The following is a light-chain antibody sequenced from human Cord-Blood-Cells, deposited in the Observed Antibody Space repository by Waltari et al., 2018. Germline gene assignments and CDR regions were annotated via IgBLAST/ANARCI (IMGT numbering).Light chain of an antibody. Sequence: DIQMTQSPSSLSASVGDRVTITCRANQSISSYLNWYQQKPGKAPKLLIYAASSLQSGVPSRFSGSGSGTDFTLTISSLQPEDFATYYCQQSYSTPFPFGPGTKVDIK. CDR3: QQSYSTPFP. V-gene: IGKV1-39*01. CDR1: QSISSY. J-gene: IGKJ3*01. CDR2: AAS.